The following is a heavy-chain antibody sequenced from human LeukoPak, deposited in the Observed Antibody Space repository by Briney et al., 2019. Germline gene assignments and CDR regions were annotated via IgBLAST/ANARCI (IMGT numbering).Heavy chain of an antibody. J-gene: IGHJ4*02. CDR1: GFIFDDYA. V-gene: IGHV3-9*01. D-gene: IGHD3-10*01. Sequence: GGSLRLSCAASGFIFDDYAMHWVRQTPGKGLEWVSGIRWKSDSIDYADSVKGRFTISRDNPKNSLYLQMNSLKTEDTALYFCAKDKASYYTSGSYYIDWGQGTLVTVSA. CDR2: IRWKSDSI. CDR3: AKDKASYYTSGSYYID.